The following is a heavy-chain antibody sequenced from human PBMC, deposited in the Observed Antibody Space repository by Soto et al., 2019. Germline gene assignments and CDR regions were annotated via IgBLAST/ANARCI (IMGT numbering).Heavy chain of an antibody. CDR3: ARAPVGLDTISYFDY. V-gene: IGHV4-30-4*01. Sequence: QVQLQESGPGLVKPSETLSLTCTVSGDSVSSVGFHWAWLRRPPGKGLEWIGYIYNGGSTYYRLSLKSRMHTSLDATRNHYSLRLTSVPAADAAVYFCARAPVGLDTISYFDYWGEGKLVTVAS. J-gene: IGHJ4*02. CDR2: IYNGGST. CDR1: GDSVSSVGFH. D-gene: IGHD3-3*01.